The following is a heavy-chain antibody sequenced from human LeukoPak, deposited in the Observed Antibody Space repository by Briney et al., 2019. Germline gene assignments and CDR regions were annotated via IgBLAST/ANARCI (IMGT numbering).Heavy chain of an antibody. CDR3: AGSSHQRNWFDP. J-gene: IGHJ5*02. CDR1: GYIFTGYY. V-gene: IGHV1-46*01. Sequence: ASVKVSCKASGYIFTGYYMHWVRQAPGQGLEWMGIVHSSGGVIKYAQEFQDRLTVTRDTSTSTIYMELSSLRSEDTAVYYCAGSSHQRNWFDPWGQGTLVIVSS. D-gene: IGHD1-26*01. CDR2: VHSSGGVI.